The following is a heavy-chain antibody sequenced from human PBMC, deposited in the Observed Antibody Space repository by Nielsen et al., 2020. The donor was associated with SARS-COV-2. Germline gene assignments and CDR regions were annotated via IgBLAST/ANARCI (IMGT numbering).Heavy chain of an antibody. J-gene: IGHJ4*02. V-gene: IGHV3-30*18. CDR2: ISYDGSNK. D-gene: IGHD3-3*01. CDR1: GFTFSTYG. CDR3: AKDWPAIGVFPAGGVDY. Sequence: GGSLRLSCEASGFTFSTYGMHWVRQAPGKGLEWVAAISYDGSNKYYVDSVKGRFTISRDNSKNTLDLQMSSLREEDTAVYYCAKDWPAIGVFPAGGVDYCGQGTRVTVAS.